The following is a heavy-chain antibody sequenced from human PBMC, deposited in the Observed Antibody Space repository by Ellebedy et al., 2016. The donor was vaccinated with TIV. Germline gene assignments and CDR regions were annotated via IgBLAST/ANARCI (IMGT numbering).Heavy chain of an antibody. Sequence: PGGSLRLSCAASGFTFSSYAMHWVRQAPGKGLEYVSAISSNGGSTYYANSVEGRITMSRDNGKNSLYLQMTGLRLEDPAIYYCVIEITALDLWGQGTTGTVS. D-gene: IGHD5-24*01. V-gene: IGHV3-64*01. CDR3: VIEITALDL. J-gene: IGHJ6*02. CDR2: ISSNGGST. CDR1: GFTFSSYA.